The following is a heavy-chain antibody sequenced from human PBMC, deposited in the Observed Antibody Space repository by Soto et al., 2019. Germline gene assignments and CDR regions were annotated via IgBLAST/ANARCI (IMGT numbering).Heavy chain of an antibody. J-gene: IGHJ6*02. CDR3: AKAVPGITMIVVVRDYYGMDV. D-gene: IGHD3-22*01. Sequence: PGGSLRLSCAASGFTFSSYGMHWVRQAPGKGLEWVAVISYDGSNKYYADSVKGRFTISRDNSKNTLYLQMNSLRAEDTAVYYCAKAVPGITMIVVVRDYYGMDVWGQGTTVTVSS. V-gene: IGHV3-30*18. CDR1: GFTFSSYG. CDR2: ISYDGSNK.